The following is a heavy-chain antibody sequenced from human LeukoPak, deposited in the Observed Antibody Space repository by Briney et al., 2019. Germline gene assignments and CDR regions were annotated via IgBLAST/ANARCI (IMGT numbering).Heavy chain of an antibody. V-gene: IGHV4-39*01. CDR3: ARHERLLCGGDCPSFDY. D-gene: IGHD2-21*02. CDR1: GGSISRSSYY. J-gene: IGHJ4*02. CDR2: IYHSGDT. Sequence: PSETLSLTCTVSGGSISRSSYYWGWIRQPPGKGLEWIGTIYHSGDTYYNPSLKTRVTISVDTSKNQFSLKLNSLTAADTAVYYCARHERLLCGGDCPSFDYWGQGTLVTVSS.